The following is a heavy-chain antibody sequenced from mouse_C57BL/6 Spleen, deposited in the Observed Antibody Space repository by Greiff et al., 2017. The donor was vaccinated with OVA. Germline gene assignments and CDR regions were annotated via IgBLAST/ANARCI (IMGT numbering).Heavy chain of an antibody. Sequence: QVQLKQSGPGLVQPSQSLSITCTVSGFSLTSYGVHWVRQSPGKGLEWLGVIWSGGSTDYNAAFISRLSISKDNSTSQVFFKMNSLQADDTAIYYCARGVYYFDYWGQGTTLTVSS. CDR1: GFSLTSYG. CDR2: IWSGGST. CDR3: ARGVYYFDY. V-gene: IGHV2-2*01. J-gene: IGHJ2*01.